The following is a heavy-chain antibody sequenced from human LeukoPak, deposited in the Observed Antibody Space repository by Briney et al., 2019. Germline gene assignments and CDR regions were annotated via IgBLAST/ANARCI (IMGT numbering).Heavy chain of an antibody. CDR3: AIGDYAFLPAPNWYFGL. Sequence: GGSLRLSCAASGFTLSNAWMSWVRQAPGKGLEWVGRIKSKTVGGTTDYAAPVKGRFTISRDDSKNTLYLQMNSLKTEDTAVYYSAIGDYAFLPAPNWYFGLWGRGTLVTVSS. CDR1: GFTLSNAW. J-gene: IGHJ2*01. D-gene: IGHD3-9*01. V-gene: IGHV3-15*01. CDR2: IKSKTVGGTT.